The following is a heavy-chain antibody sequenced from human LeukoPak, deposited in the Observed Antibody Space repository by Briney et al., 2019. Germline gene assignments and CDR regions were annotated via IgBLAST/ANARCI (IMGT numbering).Heavy chain of an antibody. Sequence: PGGSLRLSCAASGFTVSSNYMSWVRQAPGKGLEWVSVIYSGGSTYYADSVKGRFTISRDNSKNTLYLQMNSLRAEDTAVYYCARDRSDYYDSSGYYGYWGQGTLVTVSS. CDR2: IYSGGST. V-gene: IGHV3-53*01. CDR3: ARDRSDYYDSSGYYGY. D-gene: IGHD3-22*01. J-gene: IGHJ4*02. CDR1: GFTVSSNY.